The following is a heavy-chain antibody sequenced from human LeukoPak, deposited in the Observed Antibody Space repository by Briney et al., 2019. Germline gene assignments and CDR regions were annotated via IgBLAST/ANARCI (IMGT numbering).Heavy chain of an antibody. CDR2: IGKSGGGT. V-gene: IGHV3-23*01. CDR1: GFTFTNYA. J-gene: IGHJ4*02. D-gene: IGHD5-18*01. CDR3: AKRDSAGLYYFDY. Sequence: PGGSLRLSCAASGFTFTNYAMSWVRQAPGKGLEWVSTIGKSGGGTYYADSVKGRFTISRDNSKSTLCLQMNSLRAEDTAVYYCAKRDSAGLYYFDYWGQGTLVTVSS.